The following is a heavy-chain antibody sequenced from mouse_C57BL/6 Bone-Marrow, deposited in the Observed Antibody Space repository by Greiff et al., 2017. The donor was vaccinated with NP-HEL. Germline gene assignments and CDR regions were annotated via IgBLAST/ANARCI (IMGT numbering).Heavy chain of an antibody. CDR2: INPNYGTT. D-gene: IGHD1-1*01. CDR1: GYSFTDYN. Sequence: EVKLMESGPELVKPGASVKISCKASGYSFTDYNMNWVKQSNGKSLEWIGVINPNYGTTSYNQKFKGKATLTVDQSSSTAYMQLNSLTSEDSAVYYCAVITTVVATNWYFDVWGTGTTVTVSS. V-gene: IGHV1-39*01. CDR3: AVITTVVATNWYFDV. J-gene: IGHJ1*03.